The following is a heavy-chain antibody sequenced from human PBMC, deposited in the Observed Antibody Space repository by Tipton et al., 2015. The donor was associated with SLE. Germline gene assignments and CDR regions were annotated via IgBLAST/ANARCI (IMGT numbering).Heavy chain of an antibody. J-gene: IGHJ6*03. V-gene: IGHV3-9*01. D-gene: IGHD2-15*01. CDR1: GFIFDDYT. CDR3: AKDRSSSDSDFYYMDV. CDR2: ITWNSGTI. Sequence: SLRLSCVASGFIFDDYTMHWVRQAPGRGLEWVSGITWNSGTIRYAGSVKGRFTISRDNAKNSLFLQMDSLRVEDTAFYFCAKDRSSSDSDFYYMDVWGKGTTVTVSS.